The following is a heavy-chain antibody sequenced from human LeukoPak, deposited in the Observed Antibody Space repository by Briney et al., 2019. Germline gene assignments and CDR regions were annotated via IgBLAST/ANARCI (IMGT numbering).Heavy chain of an antibody. CDR2: IYYSGST. CDR1: GGSISSSSYY. V-gene: IGHV4-39*01. J-gene: IGHJ6*02. D-gene: IGHD2-2*01. CDR3: ARNYCSSTSCYGNYYYYYGMDV. Sequence: SETLSLTCTVSGGSISSSSYYWGWLRQPPGKGLEWIGSIYYSGSTYYNPSLKSRVTISVDTSKNQFSLKLSSVTAADTAVYYCARNYCSSTSCYGNYYYYYGMDVWGQGTTVTVSS.